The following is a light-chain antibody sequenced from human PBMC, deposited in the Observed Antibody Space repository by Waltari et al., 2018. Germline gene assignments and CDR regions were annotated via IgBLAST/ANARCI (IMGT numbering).Light chain of an antibody. CDR1: ALPKQY. V-gene: IGLV3-25*03. Sequence: SYELTQPPSVSVSPGQTARITCSGDALPKQYAHWYQQKPGQAPVLIIYKDKERPSGIPERFSGSTSGTTVTLTISGVQADDEADYYCQSSDSIETWVFGGGTKLTVL. J-gene: IGLJ3*02. CDR3: QSSDSIETWV. CDR2: KDK.